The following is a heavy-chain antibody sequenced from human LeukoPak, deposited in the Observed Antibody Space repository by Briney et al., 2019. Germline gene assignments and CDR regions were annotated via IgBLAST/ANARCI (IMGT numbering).Heavy chain of an antibody. CDR3: ARDMTTGEWFDP. J-gene: IGHJ5*02. D-gene: IGHD1-14*01. CDR1: GGTFSSYA. CDR2: IIPIFGTA. V-gene: IGHV1-69*05. Sequence: SVKVSCKASGGTFSSYAISWVRQAPGQGLEWMGGIIPIFGTANYAQKFQGRVTITTDESTSTAYMELSSLRSEDTAVYYCARDMTTGEWFDPWGQGTLVTVSS.